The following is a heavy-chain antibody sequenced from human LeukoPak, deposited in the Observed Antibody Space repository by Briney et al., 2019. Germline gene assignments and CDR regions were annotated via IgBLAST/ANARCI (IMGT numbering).Heavy chain of an antibody. D-gene: IGHD3-10*01. CDR3: ARDRAKYYYGSGTQGGFFDY. CDR2: IYYSGST. CDR1: GGSISSSSYY. Sequence: PSETLSLTCTVSGGSISSSSYYWGWIRQPPGKGLEWIGYIYYSGSTYYNPSLKSRVTISVDTSKNQFSLKLSSVTAADTAVYYCARDRAKYYYGSGTQGGFFDYWGQGTLVTVSS. J-gene: IGHJ4*02. V-gene: IGHV4-30-4*08.